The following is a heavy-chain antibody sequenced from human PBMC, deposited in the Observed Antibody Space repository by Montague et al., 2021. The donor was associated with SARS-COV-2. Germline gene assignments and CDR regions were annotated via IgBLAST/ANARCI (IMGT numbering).Heavy chain of an antibody. J-gene: IGHJ4*02. V-gene: IGHV2-26*01. Sequence: PALVKPTQTLTLTCTVSGFSLNNRLGVTWIRQPPGKALEWLAHIFLNGGQSVTTSLKTRVTVSRDTSKNQVVLSMTNVDPADTATYYCARIRSDPPLLYLGVWDYYFDFWGQGILVSVSS. CDR2: IFLNGGQ. D-gene: IGHD3-16*02. CDR1: GFSLNNRLG. CDR3: ARIRSDPPLLYLGVWDYYFDF.